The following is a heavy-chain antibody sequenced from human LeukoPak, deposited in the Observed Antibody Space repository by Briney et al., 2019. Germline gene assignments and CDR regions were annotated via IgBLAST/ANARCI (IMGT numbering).Heavy chain of an antibody. V-gene: IGHV1-2*06. CDR3: ARWVIVAAGLDY. D-gene: IGHD2-21*01. J-gene: IGHJ4*02. CDR2: INPNSGGT. Sequence: ASVKVSCKASGYTFTSYGITWVRQAPGQGLEWMGRINPNSGGTNYAQKFQGRVTMTRDTSISTAYMELSRLRSDDTAVYYCARWVIVAAGLDYWGQGTLVTVSS. CDR1: GYTFTSYG.